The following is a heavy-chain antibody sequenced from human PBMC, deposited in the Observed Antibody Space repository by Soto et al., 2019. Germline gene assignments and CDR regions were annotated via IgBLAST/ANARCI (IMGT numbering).Heavy chain of an antibody. J-gene: IGHJ6*02. V-gene: IGHV4-34*01. Sequence: SETLSLTCAVYGGSFSGYYWSWIRQPPGKGLEWIGEINHSGSTNYNPSLKSRVTISVDTSKNQFSLKLSSVTAADTAVYYCARGPIVLMVYAIPKLTTYGMDVWGQGTTVTVSS. CDR3: ARGPIVLMVYAIPKLTTYGMDV. CDR2: INHSGST. CDR1: GGSFSGYY. D-gene: IGHD2-8*01.